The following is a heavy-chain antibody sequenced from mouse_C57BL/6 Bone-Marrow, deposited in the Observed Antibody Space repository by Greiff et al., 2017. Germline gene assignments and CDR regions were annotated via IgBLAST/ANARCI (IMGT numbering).Heavy chain of an antibody. CDR3: AREVYYGSEENWYCDV. Sequence: VQLKESGPELVKPGASVKIPCKASGYTFTDYNMDWVKQSHGKSLEWIGDINPNNGGTIYNQKFKGKATLTVDKSSSTAYMELRSLTSEDTAVYYCAREVYYGSEENWYCDVWGTGTTVTVSS. CDR2: INPNNGGT. D-gene: IGHD1-1*01. CDR1: GYTFTDYN. V-gene: IGHV1-18*01. J-gene: IGHJ1*03.